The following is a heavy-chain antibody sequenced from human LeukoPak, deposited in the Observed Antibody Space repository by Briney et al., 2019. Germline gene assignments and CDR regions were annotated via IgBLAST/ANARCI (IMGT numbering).Heavy chain of an antibody. CDR1: GFTFSSYS. CDR2: ISSSSSYI. V-gene: IGHV3-21*01. Sequence: GGSLRLSCAASGFTFSSYSMNWVRQAPGKGLEWVSSISSSSSYIYYADSVKGRFTISRDNAKNSLYLQMNSLRAEDTAVYYCARDPSSGITMVRGVIPWGQGTLVTVSS. D-gene: IGHD3-10*01. CDR3: ARDPSSGITMVRGVIP. J-gene: IGHJ5*02.